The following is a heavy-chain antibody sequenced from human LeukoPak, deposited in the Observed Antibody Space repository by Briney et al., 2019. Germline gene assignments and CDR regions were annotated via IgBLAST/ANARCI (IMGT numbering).Heavy chain of an antibody. V-gene: IGHV3-48*03. D-gene: IGHD2-15*01. J-gene: IGHJ4*02. Sequence: GGSLRLSCVVSGFTFNSYEMNWVRQAPGKGLEWGSYITSSGRTTYYADSVKGRFTISRDNAKNSLYLQMNSLRAEDTAVYYCARESAYCSGVSCFFDYWGQGTLVTVSS. CDR2: ITSSGRTT. CDR3: ARESAYCSGVSCFFDY. CDR1: GFTFNSYE.